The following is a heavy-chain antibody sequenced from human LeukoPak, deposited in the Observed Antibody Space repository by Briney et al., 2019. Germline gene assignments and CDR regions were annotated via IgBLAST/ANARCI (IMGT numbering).Heavy chain of an antibody. V-gene: IGHV1-46*01. J-gene: IGHJ4*02. Sequence: ASVKVSCKASGYTFTSYYMHWVRQAPGQGLEWMGIINPSGGSTSYAQKFQGRVTMTRDTSISTAYMELSRLRSDDTAVYYCARDMGSSWYDFDYWGQGTLVTVSS. CDR2: INPSGGST. CDR3: ARDMGSSWYDFDY. D-gene: IGHD6-13*01. CDR1: GYTFTSYY.